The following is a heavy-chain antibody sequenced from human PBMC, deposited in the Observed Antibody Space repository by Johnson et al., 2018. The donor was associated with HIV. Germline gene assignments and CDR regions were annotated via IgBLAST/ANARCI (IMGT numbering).Heavy chain of an antibody. Sequence: QVQLVESGRGVVQHGRSLRLSCAASGFTFSSYGMHWVRQAPGKGLEWVAVIYSGGSTHYADSVKARFTSSRDNARNTLYLQMNSLGAEDTAVYYCAKRLTYANSLDAFDIWGQGTMVTVSS. CDR2: IYSGGST. V-gene: IGHV3-NL1*01. CDR1: GFTFSSYG. CDR3: AKRLTYANSLDAFDI. D-gene: IGHD3-16*01. J-gene: IGHJ3*02.